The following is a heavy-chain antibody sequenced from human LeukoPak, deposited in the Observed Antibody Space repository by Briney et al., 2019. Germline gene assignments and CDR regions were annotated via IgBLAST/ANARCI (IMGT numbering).Heavy chain of an antibody. Sequence: PGGSLRLSCAASGFTFSDYYMSWIRQAPGKGLEWVSYISSSGSTIYYADSVKGRFTVSRDNAKNSLYLQMNSLRAEDTAVYYCASLSSWYSEVGYWGQGTLVTVSS. CDR1: GFTFSDYY. D-gene: IGHD6-13*01. CDR2: ISSSGSTI. J-gene: IGHJ4*02. V-gene: IGHV3-11*04. CDR3: ASLSSWYSEVGY.